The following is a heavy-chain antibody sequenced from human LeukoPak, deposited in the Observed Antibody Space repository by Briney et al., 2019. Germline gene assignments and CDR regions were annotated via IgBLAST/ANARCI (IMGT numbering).Heavy chain of an antibody. V-gene: IGHV3-11*01. CDR1: GFTFSDYY. J-gene: IGHJ4*02. CDR3: ANWGNLYSSNWSYYFDY. Sequence: GGSLRLSCAASGFTFSDYYMSRIRQAPGKGLEWVSYISSSGSTIYYADSVKGRFTISRDNAKNSLYLQMNSLRAEDTAVYYCANWGNLYSSNWSYYFDYWGQGTLVTVSS. CDR2: ISSSGSTI. D-gene: IGHD6-13*01.